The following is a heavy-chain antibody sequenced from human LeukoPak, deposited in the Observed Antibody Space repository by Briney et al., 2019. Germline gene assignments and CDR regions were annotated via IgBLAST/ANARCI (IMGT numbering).Heavy chain of an antibody. CDR1: GGTFSSYA. J-gene: IGHJ3*01. V-gene: IGHV1-69*05. D-gene: IGHD4-23*01. Sequence: GASVKVSCKASGGTFSSYAISWVRQAPGQGLEWMGGIIPIFGTANYAEKVQGRVTITRDMSTNTAYMEVSSLTSDDTAVYYCAAEIYGGNTDCCAFDLWGQGTMVTVSS. CDR2: IIPIFGTA. CDR3: AAEIYGGNTDCCAFDL.